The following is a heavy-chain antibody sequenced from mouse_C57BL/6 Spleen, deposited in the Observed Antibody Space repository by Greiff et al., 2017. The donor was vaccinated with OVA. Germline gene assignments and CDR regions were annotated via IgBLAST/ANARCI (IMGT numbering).Heavy chain of an antibody. D-gene: IGHD2-5*01. J-gene: IGHJ1*03. CDR2: IHPNSGCT. CDR1: GYTFTSYW. V-gene: IGHV1-64*01. Sequence: QVQLQQPGAELVKPGASVKLSCKASGYTFTSYWMHWVKQRPGQGLEWIGMIHPNSGCTNYNEKFKSKATLTVDKSSSTAYMHLSSLTSADSAVYYGARDYSKDLYFGVWGTGTTVTVSS. CDR3: ARDYSKDLYFGV.